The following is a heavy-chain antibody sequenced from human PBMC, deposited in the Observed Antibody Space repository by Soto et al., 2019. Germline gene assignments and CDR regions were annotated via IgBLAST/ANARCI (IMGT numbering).Heavy chain of an antibody. J-gene: IGHJ4*02. Sequence: NLSLTCAVYGGSFSGYYWSWIRQPPGKGLEWIGEINHSGSTNYNPSLKSRVTISVDTSKNQFSLKLSSVTAADTAVYYCARSPDMVRGKPRFDYWGQGTLVTVSS. CDR3: ARSPDMVRGKPRFDY. CDR2: INHSGST. V-gene: IGHV4-34*01. D-gene: IGHD3-10*01. CDR1: GGSFSGYY.